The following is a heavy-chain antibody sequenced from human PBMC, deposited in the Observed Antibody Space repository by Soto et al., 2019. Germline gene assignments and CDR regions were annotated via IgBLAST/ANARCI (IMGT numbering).Heavy chain of an antibody. CDR2: IVVGSGNT. CDR1: GFTFTSSA. V-gene: IGHV1-58*01. J-gene: IGHJ3*02. Sequence: SVKVSCKASGFTFTSSAVQWVRQARGQRLEWIGWIVVGSGNTNYAQKFQERATITRDMSTSTAYMELSSLRSEDTAVYYCAADSYYYDSSGPKAAFDIWGQGTMVTVSS. D-gene: IGHD3-22*01. CDR3: AADSYYYDSSGPKAAFDI.